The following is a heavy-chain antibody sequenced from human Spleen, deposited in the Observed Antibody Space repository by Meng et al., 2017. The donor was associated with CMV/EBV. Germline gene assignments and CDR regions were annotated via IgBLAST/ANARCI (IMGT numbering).Heavy chain of an antibody. CDR2: IYFSGVT. J-gene: IGHJ4*02. V-gene: IGHV4-31*03. D-gene: IGHD1-1*01. CDR1: GASIPHGGYY. CDR3: AKTDSREGGFDS. Sequence: TFSGASIPHGGYYWSWIRQHPERGLELIGFIYFSGVTYYNPSLKSRITISVDASKRQFFLKLNSVTAADTAVYYCAKTDSREGGFDSWGQGTLVTVSS.